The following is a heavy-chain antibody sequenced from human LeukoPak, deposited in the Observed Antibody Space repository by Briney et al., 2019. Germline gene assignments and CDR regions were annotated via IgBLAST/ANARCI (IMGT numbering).Heavy chain of an antibody. CDR3: AGDGGSAAYDFDY. CDR2: ISYDGSNK. D-gene: IGHD2-2*01. Sequence: GRSLRLSCAASGFTFSSYAMHWVRQAPGKGLEWVAVISYDGSNKYYADSVKGRFTISRDNSKNTLYLQMNSLRAEDTAVYYCAGDGGSAAYDFDYWGQGTLVTVSS. V-gene: IGHV3-30-3*01. CDR1: GFTFSSYA. J-gene: IGHJ4*02.